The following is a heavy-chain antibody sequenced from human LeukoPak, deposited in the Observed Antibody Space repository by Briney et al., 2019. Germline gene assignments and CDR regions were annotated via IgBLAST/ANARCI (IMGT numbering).Heavy chain of an antibody. D-gene: IGHD3-16*02. CDR2: LYSGGST. V-gene: IGHV3-66*01. J-gene: IGHJ3*02. CDR1: GFTVSSNY. CDR3: ARDYDYVWGSYRYDAFDI. Sequence: PGGSLRLSCAASGFTVSSNYMSWVRQAPGKGLEWVSVLYSGGSTYYADSVKGRFTISRDNSKNTLYLQMNSLRAEDTAVYYCARDYDYVWGSYRYDAFDIWGQGTMVTVSS.